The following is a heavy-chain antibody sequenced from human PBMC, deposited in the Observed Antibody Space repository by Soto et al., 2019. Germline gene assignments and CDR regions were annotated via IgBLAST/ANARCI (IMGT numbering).Heavy chain of an antibody. D-gene: IGHD6-19*01. CDR3: ATKPGGGWEDGMDV. CDR1: GGSISSSSYY. CDR2: IYYSGST. V-gene: IGHV4-39*01. Sequence: QLQLQESGPGLVKPSETLSLTCTISGGSISSSSYYWGWIRQPPGKVLEWIGSIYYSGSTYYNPSIKSRVTISVDTSKNQFSLKLSYVTAADTAVYYCATKPGGGWEDGMDVWGQGTTVTVSS. J-gene: IGHJ6*02.